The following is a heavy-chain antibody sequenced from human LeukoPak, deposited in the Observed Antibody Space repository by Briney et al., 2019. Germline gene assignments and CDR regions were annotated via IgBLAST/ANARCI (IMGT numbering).Heavy chain of an antibody. CDR1: GFTFSNAW. Sequence: PGGSLRLSCAASGFTFSNAWMSWVRQAPGKGLEWVGRIKSKTDGGTTDYAAPVKGRFTISRDDSKNTLYLQMNSLKTEDTAVYYCTTEPSYYDFWSGYPSRWFDPWGQGTLVTVSS. CDR2: IKSKTDGGTT. CDR3: TTEPSYYDFWSGYPSRWFDP. J-gene: IGHJ5*02. V-gene: IGHV3-15*01. D-gene: IGHD3-3*01.